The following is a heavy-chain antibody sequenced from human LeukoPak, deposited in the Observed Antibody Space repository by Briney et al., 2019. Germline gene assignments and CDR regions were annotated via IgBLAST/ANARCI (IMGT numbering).Heavy chain of an antibody. V-gene: IGHV1-69*02. CDR2: IIPILGIA. Sequence: SVKVSCKASGGTFSSYTISWVRQAPGQGLEWMGRIIPILGIANYAQKFQGRVTITADKSTSTAYMELSSLRSEDTAVYYCARGLLTVTTCFDYWGQGTLVTVSS. CDR3: ARGLLTVTTCFDY. J-gene: IGHJ4*02. D-gene: IGHD4-17*01. CDR1: GGTFSSYT.